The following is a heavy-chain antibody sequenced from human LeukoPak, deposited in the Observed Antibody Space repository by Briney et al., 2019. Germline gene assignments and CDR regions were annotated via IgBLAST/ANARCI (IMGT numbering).Heavy chain of an antibody. J-gene: IGHJ4*02. CDR3: ARDCSGYQ. CDR2: PSGNGDTT. V-gene: IGHV3-23*01. Sequence: TVGSFRLSCAASRFALTTYAMRWVRQRPREGLSWVATPSGNGDTTYYADSGKTRFTVSRDKTKNTLYLQMNILRAEDTAVYYCARDCSGYQWGQGTLVTVSS. CDR1: RFALTTYA. D-gene: IGHD2-15*01.